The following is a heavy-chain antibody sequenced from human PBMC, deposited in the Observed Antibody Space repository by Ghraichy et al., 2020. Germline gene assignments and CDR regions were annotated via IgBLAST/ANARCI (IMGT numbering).Heavy chain of an antibody. V-gene: IGHV4-31*03. D-gene: IGHD4-17*01. CDR1: GGSISSGGYY. CDR2: IYYSGST. J-gene: IGHJ3*02. Sequence: SQTLSLTCTVSGGSISSGGYYWSWIRQHPGKGLEWIGYIYYSGSTYYNPSLKSRVTLSVDTSKNQFSLKLSSVTAADTAVYYCARDLLLDYDALGAFDIWGQGTMVTVSS. CDR3: ARDLLLDYDALGAFDI.